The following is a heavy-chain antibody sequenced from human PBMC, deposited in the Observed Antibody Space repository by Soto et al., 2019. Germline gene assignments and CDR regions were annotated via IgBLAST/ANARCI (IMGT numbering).Heavy chain of an antibody. J-gene: IGHJ5*02. CDR1: GGSISSGGYY. CDR3: ARLGGYYQSLDT. Sequence: SETLSLTCTVSGGSISSGGYYWSWIRQHPGKGLEWIGYIYYSGSTYYNPSLKSRVTISVDTSMNQISLKLSSVTAADTAFYYCARLGGYYQSLDTWGQGTLVTVSS. V-gene: IGHV4-31*03. D-gene: IGHD3-22*01. CDR2: IYYSGST.